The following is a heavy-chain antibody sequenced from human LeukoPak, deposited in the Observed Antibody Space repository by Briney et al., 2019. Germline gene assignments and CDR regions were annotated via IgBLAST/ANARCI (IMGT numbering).Heavy chain of an antibody. V-gene: IGHV6-1*01. J-gene: IGHJ6*02. CDR2: TYYRSKWYN. D-gene: IGHD1-7*01. CDR1: GDSVSSNSAA. CDR3: VSGTTFGGGMDV. Sequence: SQTLSLTCAISGDSVSSNSAAWNWIRQSPSRGLEWLGRTYYRSKWYNDYAVSVKSRVTINPDTSKNQFSLQLNSVTPEDTAVYYCVSGTTFGGGMDVWGQGTTVTVSS.